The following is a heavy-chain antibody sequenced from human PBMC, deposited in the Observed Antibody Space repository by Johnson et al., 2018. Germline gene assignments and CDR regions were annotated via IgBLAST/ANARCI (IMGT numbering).Heavy chain of an antibody. J-gene: IGHJ3*02. CDR2: IYYSGSP. V-gene: IGHV4-59*01. D-gene: IGHD3-22*01. CDR1: GGSISSYY. Sequence: QVQLQESGPGLVKPSETLSLTCTVSGGSISSYYWSWIRQPPGKGLEGIGYIYYSGSPNHNPSLKSRVTIAVDTSKNQFSRKLSSVTAADTAGYYCARGGRGYYDSFDIWGQGTMVTVSS. CDR3: ARGGRGYYDSFDI.